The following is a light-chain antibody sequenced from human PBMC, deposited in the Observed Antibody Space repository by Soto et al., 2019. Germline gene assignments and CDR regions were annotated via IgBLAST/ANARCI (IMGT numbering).Light chain of an antibody. V-gene: IGLV1-40*01. Sequence: QSVLTQPPSVSGAPGQRVTISCTGSSSNIGAGYDVHWYQQLPGTAPKLLIYGNSNRPSGVPDRFSGSKSGTSASLAITGLQAEDEADYYCQSYDISLSGSLMVFGGGTQLTVL. CDR1: SSNIGAGYD. CDR2: GNS. CDR3: QSYDISLSGSLMV. J-gene: IGLJ2*01.